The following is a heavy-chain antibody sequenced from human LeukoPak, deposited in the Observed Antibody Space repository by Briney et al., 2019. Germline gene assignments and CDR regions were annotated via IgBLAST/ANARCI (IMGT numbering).Heavy chain of an antibody. Sequence: PSETLSLTCTVSGGSISSYYWSWIRQPAGKGLEWIGRIYTSGSTNYNPSLKSRVTISVDTSKNQFSLKLSSVTAADTAVYYCAREGVAAPVVPENWFDPWGQGTLVTVSS. CDR1: GGSISSYY. CDR2: IYTSGST. J-gene: IGHJ5*02. CDR3: AREGVAAPVVPENWFDP. D-gene: IGHD6-13*01. V-gene: IGHV4-4*07.